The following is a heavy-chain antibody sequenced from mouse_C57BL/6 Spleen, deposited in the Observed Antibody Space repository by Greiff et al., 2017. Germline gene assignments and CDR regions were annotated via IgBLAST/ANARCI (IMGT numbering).Heavy chain of an antibody. Sequence: VKVVESGAELARPGASVKLSCKASGYTFTSYGISWVKQRTGQGLEWIGEIYPRSGNTYYNEKFKGKATLTADKSSSTAYMELRSLTSEDSAVYFCARSFITTVVGGGYYFDYWGQGTTLTVSS. CDR3: ARSFITTVVGGGYYFDY. J-gene: IGHJ2*01. V-gene: IGHV1-81*01. CDR2: IYPRSGNT. CDR1: GYTFTSYG. D-gene: IGHD1-1*01.